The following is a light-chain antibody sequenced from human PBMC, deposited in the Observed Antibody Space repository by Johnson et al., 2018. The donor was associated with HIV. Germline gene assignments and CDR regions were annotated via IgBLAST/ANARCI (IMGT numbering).Light chain of an antibody. J-gene: IGLJ1*01. CDR1: SSNIGNNY. CDR3: GTWDSSLSAAYV. Sequence: QSALTQSPSVSAAPGQKVTISCSGSSSNIGNNYVSWYQQVPGTAPKLLIYDNNKRPSGIPDRFSGSKSGTSATLGITGLQTGDEADYYCGTWDSSLSAAYVFGTGTKVTVL. V-gene: IGLV1-51*01. CDR2: DNN.